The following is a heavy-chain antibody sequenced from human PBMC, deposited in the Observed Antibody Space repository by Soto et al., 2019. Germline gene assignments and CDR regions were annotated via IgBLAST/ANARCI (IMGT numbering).Heavy chain of an antibody. J-gene: IGHJ4*02. CDR3: AKGTSAPPRLLHVVYDY. Sequence: GGSLRLSCAASGFTFSSYAMSWVRQAPGKGLECVSAISGSGGSTYYADSVKGRFTISRDNSKNTLYLQMNSLRAEDTALYYCAKGTSAPPRLLHVVYDYWGQGTLVTVSS. CDR1: GFTFSSYA. V-gene: IGHV3-23*01. D-gene: IGHD3-22*01. CDR2: ISGSGGST.